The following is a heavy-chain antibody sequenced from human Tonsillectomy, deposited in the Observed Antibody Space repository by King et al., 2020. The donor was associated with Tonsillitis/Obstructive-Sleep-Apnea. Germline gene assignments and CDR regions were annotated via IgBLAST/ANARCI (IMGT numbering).Heavy chain of an antibody. J-gene: IGHJ6*03. CDR1: GGSVSRRNW. Sequence: QLQESGPGLVKPSGTLSLTCAVSGGSVSRRNWWSWVRQPPGRGLEGIGEIYHRWSTSYNPSPKSRVPISVDKSKNPFSLKLSSLTPADTAVYYCARRNCSSTSCYSGYYYYYMDVWGKGTTVTVSS. D-gene: IGHD2-2*01. CDR3: ARRNCSSTSCYSGYYYYYMDV. V-gene: IGHV4-4*02. CDR2: IYHRWST.